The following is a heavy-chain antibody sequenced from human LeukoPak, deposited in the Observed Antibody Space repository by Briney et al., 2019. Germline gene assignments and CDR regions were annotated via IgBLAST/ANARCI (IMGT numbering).Heavy chain of an antibody. Sequence: GGSLRLSCAASGFSFSIYAMSWVRQAPGKGLEWISGISFSGGNTYYADSVKGRFTFSRDNSKNTMYLQMNSLRAEDTAVYYCAKALLCPSSLQCFFDYWGKGTMVTVSS. CDR1: GFSFSIYA. D-gene: IGHD6-13*01. J-gene: IGHJ4*02. CDR3: AKALLCPSSLQCFFDY. V-gene: IGHV3-23*01. CDR2: ISFSGGNT.